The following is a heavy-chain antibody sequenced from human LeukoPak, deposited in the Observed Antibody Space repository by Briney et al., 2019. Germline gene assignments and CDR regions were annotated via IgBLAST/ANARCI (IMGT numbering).Heavy chain of an antibody. D-gene: IGHD5-12*01. CDR2: LNSDGSDI. Sequence: GGSLRLSCAASGFTFSSYTMNWVRQAPGKGLEWVSSLNSDGSDIYYADSVKGRFTISRDNAKNSLYLQMNSLTAKDTALYYCTSGFWGQGTLVTVSS. V-gene: IGHV3-21*01. CDR1: GFTFSSYT. J-gene: IGHJ4*02. CDR3: TSGF.